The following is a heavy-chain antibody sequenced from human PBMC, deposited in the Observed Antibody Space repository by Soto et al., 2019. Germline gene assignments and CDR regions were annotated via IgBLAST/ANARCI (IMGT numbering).Heavy chain of an antibody. J-gene: IGHJ3*02. D-gene: IGHD3-16*01. CDR1: GVSVNDFY. V-gene: IGHV4-59*08. CDR2: LHNSVTT. Sequence: QVRLQESGPGLVKPSETLSLTCFVSGVSVNDFYWSWVRQPPGRGLEWIAWLHNSVTTIYNPPLKSRVPPSLDGSRSLFPWSLSSATAADTAVYYCPRHDARGGAFDIWGLGTMVSVSS. CDR3: PRHDARGGAFDI.